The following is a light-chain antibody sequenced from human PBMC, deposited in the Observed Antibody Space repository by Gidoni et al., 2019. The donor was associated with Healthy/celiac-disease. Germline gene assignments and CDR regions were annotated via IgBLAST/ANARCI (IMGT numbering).Light chain of an antibody. CDR3: QSAYSSGTYEV. Sequence: SYARTQPPSVSVSPGQTARITCSGDDLQKQYAYWYQQKPGQAPVLVIYKDSERPSGIPERFSGSSSGTTVTLTISGVQAEDEADYYCQSAYSSGTYEVFGGGTKLTVL. J-gene: IGLJ2*01. V-gene: IGLV3-25*02. CDR1: DLQKQY. CDR2: KDS.